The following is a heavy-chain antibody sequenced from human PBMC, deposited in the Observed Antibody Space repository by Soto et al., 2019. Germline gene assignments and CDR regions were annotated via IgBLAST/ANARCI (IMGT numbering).Heavy chain of an antibody. CDR1: GFTFSSYA. CDR2: ISYDGSNK. J-gene: IGHJ4*02. CDR3: ARGYDFWSGYSDY. V-gene: IGHV3-30-3*01. Sequence: VQLLESGGDLVQPGGSLRLSCAASGFTFSSYAMHWVRQAPGKGLEWVAVISYDGSNKYYADSVKGRFTISRDNSKNTLYLQMNSLRAEDTAVYYCARGYDFWSGYSDYWGQGTLVTVSS. D-gene: IGHD3-3*01.